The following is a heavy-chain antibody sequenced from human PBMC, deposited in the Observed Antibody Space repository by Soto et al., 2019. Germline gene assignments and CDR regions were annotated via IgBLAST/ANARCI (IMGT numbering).Heavy chain of an antibody. Sequence: SGPTLVNPTQTLTLTCIFSXFSLRTSGVGVGWIRQPPGKALEWLGFIYWNDDKRYSPSLKSRLTITKDTSKNQVVLTMTNMDPVDTATHYCAKSGSSGXXGWFDPWGQGTLVTVSS. CDR2: IYWNDDK. CDR3: AKSGSSGXXGWFDP. CDR1: XFSLRTSGVG. D-gene: IGHD6-19*01. V-gene: IGHV2-5*01. J-gene: IGHJ5*02.